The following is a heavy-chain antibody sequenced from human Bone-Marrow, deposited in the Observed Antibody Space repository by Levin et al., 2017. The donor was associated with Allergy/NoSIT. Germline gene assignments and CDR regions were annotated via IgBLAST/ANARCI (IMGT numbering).Heavy chain of an antibody. CDR3: ARQWELLTGSDAFDI. CDR2: ISSSGSTI. D-gene: IGHD1-26*01. J-gene: IGHJ3*02. CDR1: GFTFSDYY. V-gene: IGHV3-11*01. Sequence: GGSLRLSCAASGFTFSDYYMSWIRQAPGKGLEWVSYISSSGSTIYYADSVKGRFTISRDNAKNSLYLQMNSLRAEDTAVYYCARQWELLTGSDAFDIWGQGTMVTVSS.